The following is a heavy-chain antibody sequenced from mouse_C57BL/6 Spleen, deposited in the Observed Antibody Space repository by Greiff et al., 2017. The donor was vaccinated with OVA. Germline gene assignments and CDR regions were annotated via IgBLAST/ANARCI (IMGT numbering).Heavy chain of an antibody. J-gene: IGHJ4*01. D-gene: IGHD1-1*02. CDR2: INPNYGTT. CDR1: GYSFTDYN. V-gene: IGHV1-39*01. Sequence: VQLKESGPELVKPGASVKISCKASGYSFTDYNMNWVKQSNGKSLEWIGVINPNYGTTSYNQKFKGKATLTVDQSSSTAYMQLNSLTSEDSAVYYCARVGGGLEGPGAMDYWGQGTSVTVSS. CDR3: ARVGGGLEGPGAMDY.